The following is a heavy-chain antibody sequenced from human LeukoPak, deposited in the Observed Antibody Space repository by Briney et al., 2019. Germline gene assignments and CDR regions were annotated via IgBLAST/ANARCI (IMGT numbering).Heavy chain of an antibody. CDR3: AREGAAAGPVDY. J-gene: IGHJ4*02. Sequence: SEPLSFTSAASGGSISSYYWSWIRQPPGEVLEWIGYIYYSGSTNYNPSLKSRVTISVDTSKNQFSLKLSTVTAADTAVYYCAREGAAAGPVDYWGQETLVTASS. V-gene: IGHV4-59*12. CDR1: GGSISSYY. D-gene: IGHD6-13*01. CDR2: IYYSGST.